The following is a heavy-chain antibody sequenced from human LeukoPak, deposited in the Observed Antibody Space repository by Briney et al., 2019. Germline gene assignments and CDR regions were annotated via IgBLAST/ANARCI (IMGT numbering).Heavy chain of an antibody. V-gene: IGHV4-4*09. Sequence: SETLSLTCTVSGGSSSSYYWTWIRQPPGKGLEWIGNTHTSGSTNYNPSLKSQVTMSVDTSKNQFSLRLSSVTAADTAVYYCARPGQTNWWVYFNYWGQGTLVTVSS. D-gene: IGHD2-15*01. J-gene: IGHJ4*02. CDR1: GGSSSSYY. CDR3: ARPGQTNWWVYFNY. CDR2: THTSGST.